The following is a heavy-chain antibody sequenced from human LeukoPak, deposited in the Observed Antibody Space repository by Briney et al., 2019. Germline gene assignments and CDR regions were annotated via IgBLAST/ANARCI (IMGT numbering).Heavy chain of an antibody. D-gene: IGHD3-10*01. Sequence: SETLSLTCTVSGASITSYYWSWIRQPPGKGLEWIGYIFYSGNTNYNPSLKSRVTISVDTSKNQFSLKLTSVTAADTAVYYCARDQYYGSGSYLVSWFDPWGQGTLVTVSS. V-gene: IGHV4-59*01. CDR1: GASITSYY. CDR3: ARDQYYGSGSYLVSWFDP. CDR2: IFYSGNT. J-gene: IGHJ5*02.